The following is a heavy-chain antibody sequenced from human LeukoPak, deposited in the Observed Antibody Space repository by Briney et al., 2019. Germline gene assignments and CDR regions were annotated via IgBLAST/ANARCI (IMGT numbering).Heavy chain of an antibody. J-gene: IGHJ6*02. V-gene: IGHV1-2*02. D-gene: IGHD3-10*01. Sequence: ASVKVSCKASGYTFTGYYMHWVRQAPGQGLEWMGWINPNSGGTNYAQKFQGRVTMTRDTSISTAYMELSRLRPDDTAVYYCAILLWFGESYYYYYGMDVWGQGTTVTVSS. CDR3: AILLWFGESYYYYYGMDV. CDR2: INPNSGGT. CDR1: GYTFTGYY.